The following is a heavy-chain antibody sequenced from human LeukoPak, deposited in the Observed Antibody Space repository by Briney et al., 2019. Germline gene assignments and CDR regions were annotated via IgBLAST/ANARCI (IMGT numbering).Heavy chain of an antibody. Sequence: SETLSLTCTVSGGSISSYYWSWIRQPPGKGLEWIGYIYYSGSTNYNPSLKSRVTISVDTSKNQFSLKLSSVTAADTAVYYCARLGDNSGPRDYWGQGTLVTVSS. CDR1: GGSISSYY. D-gene: IGHD3-22*01. CDR2: IYYSGST. J-gene: IGHJ4*02. CDR3: ARLGDNSGPRDY. V-gene: IGHV4-59*08.